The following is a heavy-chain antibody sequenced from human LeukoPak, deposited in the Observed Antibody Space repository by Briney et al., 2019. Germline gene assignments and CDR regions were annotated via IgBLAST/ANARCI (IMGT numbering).Heavy chain of an antibody. CDR1: GLTFNSFG. J-gene: IGHJ4*02. D-gene: IGHD5-24*01. Sequence: GGSLRLSCAASGLTFNSFGFHWVRQAPGKGLEWVAVISSDENKKYYAESVKSRFTISRDNSRNTLYLQMTGLRVEETAVYYCARGAGYNYPYYFDYWGQGTLVTVSS. CDR2: ISSDENKK. CDR3: ARGAGYNYPYYFDY. V-gene: IGHV3-30*03.